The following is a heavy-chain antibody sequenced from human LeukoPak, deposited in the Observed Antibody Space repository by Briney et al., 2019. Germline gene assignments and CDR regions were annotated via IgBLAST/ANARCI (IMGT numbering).Heavy chain of an antibody. V-gene: IGHV3-23*01. CDR3: AKGYNWNDAAFDI. J-gene: IGHJ3*02. Sequence: GGSLRLSCAASGFTFSDYAMSWVRQAPGKGLEWVSTIIKSGDSTYYADSVKGRFAISRDNSKDTLYLQMNSLRAEDTAVYYCAKGYNWNDAAFDIWGQGTMVTVSS. CDR1: GFTFSDYA. CDR2: IIKSGDST. D-gene: IGHD1-1*01.